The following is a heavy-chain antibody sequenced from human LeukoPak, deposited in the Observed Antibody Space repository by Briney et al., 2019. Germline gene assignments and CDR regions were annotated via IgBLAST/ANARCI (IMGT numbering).Heavy chain of an antibody. Sequence: PGGSLRLSCAASGFSFSDHYVDWVRQAPGKGLKWVGRIRNKANSYTTEYAASVTGRFTISRDESKNSVYLQMNSLKTEDTAVYYCLRSSYSSGWFGDYWGQGILVTVSS. CDR3: LRSSYSSGWFGDY. D-gene: IGHD6-19*01. CDR1: GFSFSDHY. CDR2: IRNKANSYTT. J-gene: IGHJ4*02. V-gene: IGHV3-72*01.